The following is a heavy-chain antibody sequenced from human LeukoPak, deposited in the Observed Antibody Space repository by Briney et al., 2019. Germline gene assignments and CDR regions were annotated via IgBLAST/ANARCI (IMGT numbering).Heavy chain of an antibody. V-gene: IGHV1-8*02. CDR2: TNPNSGNT. Sequence: GASVKVSCKASGYTFTSYDINWVRQATGQGLEWMGWTNPNSGNTGYAQKLQGRVTMTTDTSTSTAYMELRSLRSDDTAVYYCARESQSGWYGEIDYWGQGTLVTVSS. D-gene: IGHD6-19*01. J-gene: IGHJ4*02. CDR3: ARESQSGWYGEIDY. CDR1: GYTFTSYD.